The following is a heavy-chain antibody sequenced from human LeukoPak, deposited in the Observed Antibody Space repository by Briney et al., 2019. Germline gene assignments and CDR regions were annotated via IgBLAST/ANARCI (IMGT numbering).Heavy chain of an antibody. J-gene: IGHJ4*02. CDR3: ATYSDTFYFDC. D-gene: IGHD3-16*01. Sequence: GQSLNISCKGSGYNFTSYWIAWVRQMPGRVVEWMGIIYPGDSDTRYSPSFQGQVIISADKSISTAYLQWSSLKASDTAIYYCATYSDTFYFDCWGQGTLVTVSS. V-gene: IGHV5-51*01. CDR2: IYPGDSDT. CDR1: GYNFTSYW.